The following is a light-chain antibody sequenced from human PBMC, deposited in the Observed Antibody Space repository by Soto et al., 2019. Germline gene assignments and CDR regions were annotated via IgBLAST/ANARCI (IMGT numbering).Light chain of an antibody. J-gene: IGKJ1*01. Sequence: DIQMTQSPSSVSASVGDRVTITCRASQGISSWLAWYQQKPGKAPNLLIYGASSLQSGVPSRFRGSGSGTDFTLTIISLQPEDFATYFCQQTYNTPWTFGQGTKVDIK. V-gene: IGKV1-12*02. CDR3: QQTYNTPWT. CDR2: GAS. CDR1: QGISSW.